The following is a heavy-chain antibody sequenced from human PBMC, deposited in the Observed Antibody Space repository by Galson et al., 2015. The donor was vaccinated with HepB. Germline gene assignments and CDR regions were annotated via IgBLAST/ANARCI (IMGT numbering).Heavy chain of an antibody. J-gene: IGHJ4*02. CDR2: INWNGGST. CDR1: GFTFDDYG. Sequence: SLRLSCAASGFTFDDYGMSWVRQAPGKGLEWVSGINWNGGSTGYADSVKGRFTISRDNAKNSLYLQMNSLRAEDTALYYCARVQLWFGESSLDYWGQGTLVTVSS. V-gene: IGHV3-20*04. CDR3: ARVQLWFGESSLDY. D-gene: IGHD3-10*01.